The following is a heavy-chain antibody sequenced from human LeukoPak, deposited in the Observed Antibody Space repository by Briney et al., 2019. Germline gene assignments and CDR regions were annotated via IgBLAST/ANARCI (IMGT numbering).Heavy chain of an antibody. CDR1: GGSITSSSYY. D-gene: IGHD4-17*01. CDR3: ARGMSGDYGVHWYFDL. V-gene: IGHV4-39*02. CDR2: VYFSGST. J-gene: IGHJ2*01. Sequence: SETPSLACTVSGGSITSSSYYWGWIRQPPGKGLEWIGSVYFSGSTYYNPSLKGRVTISVDTSKNHFSLKLSSVTAADTAVYYCARGMSGDYGVHWYFDLWGRGTLVTVSS.